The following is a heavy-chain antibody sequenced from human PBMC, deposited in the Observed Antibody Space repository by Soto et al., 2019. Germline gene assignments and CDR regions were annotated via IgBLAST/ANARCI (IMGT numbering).Heavy chain of an antibody. CDR1: GFTFSHYG. D-gene: IGHD1-26*01. Sequence: QVQLVESGGGIVQPGTSLRLSCAASGFTFSHYGMQWFLQAPDKGLEWVAVVSWDGEAEYYADSVKGSFTISRSKAGETLSLQMNSVRPEDTAVYYCVKEATVKAAHHCASWGQGTVVTVST. J-gene: IGHJ4*02. V-gene: IGHV3-30*18. CDR3: VKEATVKAAHHCAS. CDR2: VSWDGEAE.